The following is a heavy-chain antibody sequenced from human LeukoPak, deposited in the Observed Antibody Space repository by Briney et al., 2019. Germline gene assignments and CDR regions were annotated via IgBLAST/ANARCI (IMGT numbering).Heavy chain of an antibody. J-gene: IGHJ6*03. Sequence: PSETLSLTCAVYGGSFSGYYWSWIRQPPGKGLEWIGEINHSGSTNYNPSLKSRVTISVDTSKNQFSLKLSSVTAADTAVYYCATYPRITIFGVVRGNYMDVWGKGTTVTVSS. CDR3: ATYPRITIFGVVRGNYMDV. CDR1: GGSFSGYY. V-gene: IGHV4-34*01. CDR2: INHSGST. D-gene: IGHD3-3*01.